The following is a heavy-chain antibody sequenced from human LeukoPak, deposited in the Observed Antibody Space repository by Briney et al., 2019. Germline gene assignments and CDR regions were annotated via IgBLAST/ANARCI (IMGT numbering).Heavy chain of an antibody. CDR3: ARAINRVNDAYGI. J-gene: IGHJ3*02. CDR1: GYTFTSYD. D-gene: IGHD3-10*01. CDR2: MNPNSGNA. Sequence: ASVKVSRKASGYTFTSYDINWVRQASGQGLEWMGWMNPNSGNAGSARKLQGRVTMTRNSSINTAYMELANLTSDDTAVYYCARAINRVNDAYGIWGQGTMIIVSS. V-gene: IGHV1-8*01.